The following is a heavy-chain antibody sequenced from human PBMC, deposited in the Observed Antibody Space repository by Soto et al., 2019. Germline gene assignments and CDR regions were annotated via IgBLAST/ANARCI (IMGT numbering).Heavy chain of an antibody. CDR3: ARYATPYDFWSGNYGMDV. V-gene: IGHV3-66*01. CDR2: IYSGGST. Sequence: PGGSLRLSCAASGFTVSSNYMSWVRQAPGKGLEWVSLIYSGGSTYYADSVKGRFTISRDNSKNTLYLQMNSLRAEDTAVYYCARYATPYDFWSGNYGMDVWGQGTTVTVSS. J-gene: IGHJ6*02. CDR1: GFTVSSNY. D-gene: IGHD3-3*01.